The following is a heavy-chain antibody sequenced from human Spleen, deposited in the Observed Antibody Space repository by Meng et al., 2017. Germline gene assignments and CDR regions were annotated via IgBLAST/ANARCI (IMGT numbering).Heavy chain of an antibody. CDR3: ARDHGLLWFGELYYDY. CDR2: ISAYNGNT. V-gene: IGHV1-18*01. D-gene: IGHD3-10*01. CDR1: GYTFTNYG. Sequence: ASVKVSCKASGYTFTNYGIIWVRQAPGQGLEWMGWISAYNGNTNYAQKLQGRVTMTTDTSTSTAYMELRSLRSDDTAVYYCARDHGLLWFGELYYDYWGQGTLVTVSS. J-gene: IGHJ4*02.